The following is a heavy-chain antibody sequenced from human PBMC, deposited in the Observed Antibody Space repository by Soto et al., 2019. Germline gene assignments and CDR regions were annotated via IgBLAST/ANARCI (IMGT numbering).Heavy chain of an antibody. V-gene: IGHV3-23*01. J-gene: IGHJ4*02. CDR2: ISGSGGST. D-gene: IGHD6-19*01. Sequence: EVQLLESGGGLVQPGGSLRLSCAASGFTFSSYAMSWVRQAPGKGLEWVSAISGSGGSTYYADSVKGRFTISRDNSKNTLYLQMNSLRAEDTAVYYCAKGSGQLYSGIAVAGVSDYWGQGTLVTVSS. CDR1: GFTFSSYA. CDR3: AKGSGQLYSGIAVAGVSDY.